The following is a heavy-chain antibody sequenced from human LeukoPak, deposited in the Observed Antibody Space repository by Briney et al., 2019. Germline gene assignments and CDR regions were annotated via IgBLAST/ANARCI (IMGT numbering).Heavy chain of an antibody. CDR3: ARRSRYFDWLSTFDY. V-gene: IGHV4-39*01. J-gene: IGHJ4*02. Sequence: SETLSLTCTVSGGSISSSSYYWGWIRQPPGKGLEWIGSIYYSGSTYYNPSLKSRVTISVDTSKNQFSLKLSSVTAADTAVYYCARRSRYFDWLSTFDYWGQGTLVTVSS. CDR2: IYYSGST. CDR1: GGSISSSSYY. D-gene: IGHD3-9*01.